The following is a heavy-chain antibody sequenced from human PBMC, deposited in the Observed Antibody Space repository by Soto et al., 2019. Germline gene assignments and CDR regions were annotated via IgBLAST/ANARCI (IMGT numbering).Heavy chain of an antibody. CDR3: ARHISELVIGGLAARPIPRWFDP. Sequence: QLQLQESGPGLVKPSETLSLTCTVSGGSISSSSYYWGWIRQPPGKGLEWIGSIYYSGSTYYNPSLKSRVTISVDTSKNQFSLKLSSVTAADTAVYYCARHISELVIGGLAARPIPRWFDPWGQGTLVTVSS. J-gene: IGHJ5*02. CDR1: GGSISSSSYY. D-gene: IGHD6-6*01. CDR2: IYYSGST. V-gene: IGHV4-39*01.